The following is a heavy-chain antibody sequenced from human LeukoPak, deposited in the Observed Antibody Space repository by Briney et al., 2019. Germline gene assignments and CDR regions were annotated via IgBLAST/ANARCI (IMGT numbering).Heavy chain of an antibody. CDR3: ARAVLQGSAFDI. CDR1: GYTFTSYY. J-gene: IGHJ3*02. D-gene: IGHD2-15*01. CDR2: INPSGGST. V-gene: IGHV1-46*01. Sequence: ASVKVSCKASGYTFTSYYIHWVRQAPGQGLEWMGLINPSGGSTNYAQKFQGRVTITADESTSTAYMELSSLRSEDTAVYYCARAVLQGSAFDIWGQGTMVTVSS.